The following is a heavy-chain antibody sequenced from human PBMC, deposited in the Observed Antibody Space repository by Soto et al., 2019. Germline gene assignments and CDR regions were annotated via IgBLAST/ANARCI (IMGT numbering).Heavy chain of an antibody. Sequence: QITLKESGPTLVKPTQTLTLTCTFSGFSLSTSGVGVGWIRQPPGKALEWLALIYWDDDKRYSPSLKSRLTITTDTSKNQVVLTMTNMDPVDTATYYCAHRGVYCSSTSCYGYFDYWGQGTLVTVSS. V-gene: IGHV2-5*02. J-gene: IGHJ4*02. D-gene: IGHD2-2*01. CDR3: AHRGVYCSSTSCYGYFDY. CDR2: IYWDDDK. CDR1: GFSLSTSGVG.